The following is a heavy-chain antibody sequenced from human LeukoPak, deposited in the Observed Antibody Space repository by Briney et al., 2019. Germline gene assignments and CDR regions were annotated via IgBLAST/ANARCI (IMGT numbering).Heavy chain of an antibody. CDR1: GGSISSYY. D-gene: IGHD3-3*01. Sequence: SETLSLTCTVSGGSISSYYWSWIRQPPGKGLEWIGYIYYSGSTNYNPSLKSRVTISVDTSKNQFSLKLGSVTAADTAVYYCARGVAVSADPYYDFWSGPSRAYYFDYWGQGTLVTVSS. J-gene: IGHJ4*02. V-gene: IGHV4-59*01. CDR3: ARGVAVSADPYYDFWSGPSRAYYFDY. CDR2: IYYSGST.